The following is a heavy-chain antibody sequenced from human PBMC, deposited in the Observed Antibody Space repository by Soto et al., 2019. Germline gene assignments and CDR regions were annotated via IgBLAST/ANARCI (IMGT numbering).Heavy chain of an antibody. V-gene: IGHV1-69*13. CDR2: IIPIFGTA. CDR3: ARGYCSSTSCYYLAPYYYYYVLDV. D-gene: IGHD2-2*01. J-gene: IGHJ6*02. CDR1: GGTFSSYA. Sequence: SVKVSCKASGGTFSSYAISWVRQAPGQGLEWMGGIIPIFGTANYAQKFQGRVTITADESTSTAYMELSSLRSDDTAVYYCARGYCSSTSCYYLAPYYYYYVLDVWAQGTSVTGSS.